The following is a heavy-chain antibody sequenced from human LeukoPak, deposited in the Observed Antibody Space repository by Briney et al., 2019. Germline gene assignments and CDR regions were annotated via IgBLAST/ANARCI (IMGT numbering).Heavy chain of an antibody. J-gene: IGHJ2*01. Sequence: SVKVPCKASEGTFSSYAISWVRQAPGQGLEWMGGIIPIFGTANYAQKFQGRVTITTDESTSTAYMELSSLRSEDTAVYYCATGGVVVPAADPTYFDLWGRGTLVTVSS. CDR2: IIPIFGTA. CDR1: EGTFSSYA. D-gene: IGHD2-2*01. V-gene: IGHV1-69*05. CDR3: ATGGVVVPAADPTYFDL.